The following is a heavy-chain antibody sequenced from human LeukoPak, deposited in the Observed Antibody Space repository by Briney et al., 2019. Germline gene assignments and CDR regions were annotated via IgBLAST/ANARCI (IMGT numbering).Heavy chain of an antibody. J-gene: IGHJ3*02. V-gene: IGHV3-21*01. D-gene: IGHD3-9*01. CDR3: ARGYFDFDWLLINAFDI. CDR1: GFTFSSYS. Sequence: KSGGSLRLSCAASGFTFSSYSMNWVRQAPGKGLEWVSSISSSSSYIYYADSVKGRFTISRDNAKNSLYLQMNSLRAEDTAVYYCARGYFDFDWLLINAFDIWGQGTMVTVSS. CDR2: ISSSSSYI.